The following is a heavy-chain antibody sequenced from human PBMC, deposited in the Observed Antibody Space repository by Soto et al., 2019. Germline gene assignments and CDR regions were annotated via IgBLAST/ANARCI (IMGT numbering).Heavy chain of an antibody. V-gene: IGHV1-69*13. CDR2: IIPIFGTA. CDR3: ARDVSELRSLEY. J-gene: IGHJ4*02. Sequence: SVKVSFKASGGTFSSYAISWVRQAPGQGLEWMGGIIPIFGTANYAQKFQGRVTITADESTSTAYMELSSLRSEDTAVYYCARDVSELRSLEYWGQGTLVTVSS. D-gene: IGHD1-26*01. CDR1: GGTFSSYA.